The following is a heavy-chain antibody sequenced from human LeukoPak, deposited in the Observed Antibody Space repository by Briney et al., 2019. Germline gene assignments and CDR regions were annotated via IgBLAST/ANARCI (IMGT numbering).Heavy chain of an antibody. CDR3: AKDRHPARTDGYYFDY. CDR2: ISYDANNK. J-gene: IGHJ4*02. V-gene: IGHV3-30*18. Sequence: PGGSLRLSCAASAFTFSTYGMRWVRQAPGKGLEWVAVISYDANNKYYADSVKGRFTISRDNSKNTLYLQMSSLKAEDTAVYYCAKDRHPARTDGYYFDYWGQGTLVTVSS. D-gene: IGHD1-14*01. CDR1: AFTFSTYG.